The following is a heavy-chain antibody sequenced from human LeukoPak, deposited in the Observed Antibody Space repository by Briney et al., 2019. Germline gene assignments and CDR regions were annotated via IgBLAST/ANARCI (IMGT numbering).Heavy chain of an antibody. CDR2: ISSSSSYI. CDR1: GFTFSSYS. D-gene: IGHD2-15*01. V-gene: IGHV3-21*01. Sequence: GGSLRLPCAASGFTFSSYSMNWVRQAPGKGLEWVSSISSSSSYIYYADSVKGRFTISRDNAKNSLYLQMNSLRAEDTAVYYCARDSGYCSGGSCYSVPNYWGQGTLVTVSS. J-gene: IGHJ4*01. CDR3: ARDSGYCSGGSCYSVPNY.